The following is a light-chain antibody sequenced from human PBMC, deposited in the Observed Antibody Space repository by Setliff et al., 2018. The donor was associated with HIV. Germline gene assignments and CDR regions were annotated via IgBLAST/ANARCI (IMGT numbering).Light chain of an antibody. CDR1: SSDVGGYNF. V-gene: IGLV2-8*01. CDR2: DVS. CDR3: ISYAGSSFYV. Sequence: QSVLAQPPSASGSPGQSVTISCTGTSSDVGGYNFVSWYQHHPGNAPKLMIYDVSKRPSGVPDRFSGSKSGNTASLTVSGLQAEDEADYYCISYAGSSFYVFGTGTKV. J-gene: IGLJ1*01.